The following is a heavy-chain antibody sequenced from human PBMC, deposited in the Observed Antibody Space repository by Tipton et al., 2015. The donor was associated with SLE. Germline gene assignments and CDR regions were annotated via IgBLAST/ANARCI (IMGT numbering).Heavy chain of an antibody. J-gene: IGHJ3*02. CDR2: IFGSGGST. V-gene: IGHV3-23*01. D-gene: IGHD4-11*01. CDR3: AKGRSNDYSEFGVGFDI. Sequence: GSLRLSCTASGFTFGDYAMSWVRQAPGKGLEWVSTIFGSGGSTYYADSVKGHFTVSRDNSKNTLYLQMSRLRADDTALYYCAKGRSNDYSEFGVGFDIWGQGTRVTVSS. CDR1: GFTFGDYA.